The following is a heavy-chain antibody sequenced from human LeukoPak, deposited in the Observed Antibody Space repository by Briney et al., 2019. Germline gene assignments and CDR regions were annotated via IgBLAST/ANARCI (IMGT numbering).Heavy chain of an antibody. D-gene: IGHD1-14*01. CDR2: ISSSSYI. CDR1: GFTFGSYN. CDR3: ARETADHPLDY. Sequence: GGSLRLSCAASGFTFGSYNMNWVRQAPGKGLEWVSSISSSSYIYYADSVKGRFTISRDNAKNSLYLQMNSLRAEDTAVYYCARETADHPLDYWGQGTLVTVSS. V-gene: IGHV3-21*01. J-gene: IGHJ4*02.